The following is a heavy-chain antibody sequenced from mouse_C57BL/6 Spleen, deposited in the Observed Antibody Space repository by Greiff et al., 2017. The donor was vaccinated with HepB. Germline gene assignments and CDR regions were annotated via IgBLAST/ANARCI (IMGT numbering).Heavy chain of an antibody. CDR3: TREGGFYYYGSSYGY. CDR2: IDPETGGT. J-gene: IGHJ2*01. D-gene: IGHD1-1*01. V-gene: IGHV1-15*01. Sequence: QVQLQQSGAELVRPGASVTLSCKASGYTFTDYEMHWVKQTPVHGLEWIGAIDPETGGTAYNQKFKGKAILTADKSSSTAYMELRSLTSEDSAVYYCTREGGFYYYGSSYGYWGQGTTLTVSS. CDR1: GYTFTDYE.